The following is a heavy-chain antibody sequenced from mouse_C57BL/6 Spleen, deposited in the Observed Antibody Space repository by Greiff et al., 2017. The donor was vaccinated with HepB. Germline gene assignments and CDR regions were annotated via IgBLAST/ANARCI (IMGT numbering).Heavy chain of an antibody. D-gene: IGHD2-3*01. V-gene: IGHV3-6*01. CDR3: ARIGDGWLLAY. CDR1: GYSITSGYY. Sequence: DVHLVESGPGLVKPSQSLSLTCSVTGYSITSGYYWNWIRQFPGNKLEWMGYISYDGSNNYNPSLKNRISITRDTSKNQFFLKLNSVTTEDTATYYCARIGDGWLLAYWGQGTLVTVSA. J-gene: IGHJ3*01. CDR2: ISYDGSN.